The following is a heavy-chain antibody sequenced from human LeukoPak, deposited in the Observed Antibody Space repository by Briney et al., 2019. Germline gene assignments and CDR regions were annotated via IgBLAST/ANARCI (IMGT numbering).Heavy chain of an antibody. CDR1: GYSISSGYY. Sequence: SETLSLTCTVSGYSISSGYYWGWIRQPPGKGLEWIGSIYHSGSTYYNPSLKSRVTISVDTSKNQFSLKLSSVTAADTAVYYCARAGGWGTFDYWGQGTLVTVSS. J-gene: IGHJ4*02. V-gene: IGHV4-38-2*02. CDR3: ARAGGWGTFDY. CDR2: IYHSGST. D-gene: IGHD6-19*01.